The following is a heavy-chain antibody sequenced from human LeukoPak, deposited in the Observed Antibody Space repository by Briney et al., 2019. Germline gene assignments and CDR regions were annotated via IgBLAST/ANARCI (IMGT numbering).Heavy chain of an antibody. CDR3: ASGDYPLQH. D-gene: IGHD4-11*01. CDR1: GASLNCGW. CDR2: LYPSGST. J-gene: IGHJ1*01. V-gene: IGHV4-59*01. Sequence: SETLCFTCSVSGASLNCGWWSWIRQPPGKGLEWIGLLYPSGSTNYNPSLKSRVTISVDTSRTQFSLKLSSVTAADTAVYYCASGDYPLQHWGQGTLVTVSS.